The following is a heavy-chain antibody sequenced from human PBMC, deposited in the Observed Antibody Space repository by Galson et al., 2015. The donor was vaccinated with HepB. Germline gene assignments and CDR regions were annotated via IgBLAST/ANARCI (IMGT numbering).Heavy chain of an antibody. D-gene: IGHD2-15*01. J-gene: IGHJ4*02. CDR2: IFSGGTT. CDR1: GLTVSSND. CDR3: ARGGYCSGGSCSRTNFDY. Sequence: SLRLSCAASGLTVSSNDMSWVRQAPGKGLEWVSFIFSGGTTYYADSVKGRFTISRDNSKNTLYLQMNSLRAEDTAVYYCARGGYCSGGSCSRTNFDYWGQGTLVTVSS. V-gene: IGHV3-66*01.